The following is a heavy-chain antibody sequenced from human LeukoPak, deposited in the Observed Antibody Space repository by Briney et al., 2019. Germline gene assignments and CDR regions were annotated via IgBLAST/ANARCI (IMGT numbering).Heavy chain of an antibody. CDR1: GFTFDDYG. CDR3: ARPTTVTTISADAFDI. V-gene: IGHV3-21*01. D-gene: IGHD4-17*01. Sequence: GGSLRLSCAASGFTFDDYGMSWVRQAPGKGLEWVSSISSSGTYKYYADSVKGRFTISRDNAQNSLYLQMNSLRAEDSSVYYCARPTTVTTISADAFDIWGQGTMVTVSS. J-gene: IGHJ3*02. CDR2: ISSSGTYK.